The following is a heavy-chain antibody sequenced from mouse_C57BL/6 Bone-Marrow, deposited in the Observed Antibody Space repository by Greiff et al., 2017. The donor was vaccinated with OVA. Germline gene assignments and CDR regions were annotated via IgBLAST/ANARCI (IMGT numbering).Heavy chain of an antibody. CDR2: YPRDGSTK. J-gene: IGHJ2*01. Sequence: VQLQQSGPELVKPGASVKMSCKASGYTFTDYYMHWVKQKPGKGLEWIGEIYPRDGSTKYNEKFKGKATLTVDTSSSTAYMELHSLTSEDSAVYFCARTSSCHFDYWGQGTTLTVSS. CDR3: RTSSCHFDY. D-gene: IGHD1-2*01. V-gene: IGHV1-83*01. CDR1: YTFTDYYM.